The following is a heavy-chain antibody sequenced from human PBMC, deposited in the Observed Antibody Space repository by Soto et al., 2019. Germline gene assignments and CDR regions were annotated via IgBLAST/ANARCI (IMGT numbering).Heavy chain of an antibody. D-gene: IGHD2-15*01. CDR3: ARSGSWYSFFDY. CDR1: GFTVSSNY. V-gene: IGHV3-66*01. CDR2: IYSGGST. J-gene: IGHJ4*02. Sequence: EVQLVESGGGLVQPGGSLRLSCAASGFTVSSNYMSWVRQAPGKGLEWVSVIYSGGSTYYADSVKGRFTISRDNSKNTLYIQMNSLRAEDTAVYYCARSGSWYSFFDYWGQGTLVTVSS.